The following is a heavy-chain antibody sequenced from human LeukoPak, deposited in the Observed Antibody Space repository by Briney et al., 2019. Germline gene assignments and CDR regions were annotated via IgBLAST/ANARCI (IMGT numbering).Heavy chain of an antibody. D-gene: IGHD2-15*01. CDR3: AKDSREGTSGWYYYYGMDV. CDR2: INTDNGNT. V-gene: IGHV1-18*03. J-gene: IGHJ6*02. CDR1: GYTFTSYG. Sequence: ASVKVSCKASGYTFTSYGISWVRQVPGQGFEWMAYINTDNGNTRVAQNFQGRVTLTRDTSTNTVYMELRSLRSDDMAVYYCAKDSREGTSGWYYYYGMDVWGQGTTVTVSS.